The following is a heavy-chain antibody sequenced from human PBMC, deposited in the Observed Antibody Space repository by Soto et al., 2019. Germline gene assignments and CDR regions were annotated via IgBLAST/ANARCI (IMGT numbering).Heavy chain of an antibody. D-gene: IGHD1-1*01. CDR1: GDSISSSTYL. V-gene: IGHV4-39*01. J-gene: IGHJ4*02. CDR2: IYYSGST. CDR3: ARHGGPSRTGTGFHY. Sequence: PSETLSLTCTVSGDSISSSTYLWGWIRQPPGKGLEWSGNIYYSGSTYYNPSLKSRVTMSVDTSKNQFSLKLSSVSAADTAVYYCARHGGPSRTGTGFHYWGQGTLVTVSS.